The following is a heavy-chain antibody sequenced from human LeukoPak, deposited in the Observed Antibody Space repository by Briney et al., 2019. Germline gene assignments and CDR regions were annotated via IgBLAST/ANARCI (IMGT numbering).Heavy chain of an antibody. CDR2: INHSGST. J-gene: IGHJ6*04. V-gene: IGHV4-34*01. Sequence: SETLSLTCAVYGGSFSGYYWSWIRQPPGKGLEWIGEINHSGSTNYNPSLKSRVTISVDTSKNQFSLKLSSVTAADTAVYYCARHGYYDFWSGYYLGMDVWGKGTTVTVSS. CDR3: ARHGYYDFWSGYYLGMDV. D-gene: IGHD3-3*01. CDR1: GGSFSGYY.